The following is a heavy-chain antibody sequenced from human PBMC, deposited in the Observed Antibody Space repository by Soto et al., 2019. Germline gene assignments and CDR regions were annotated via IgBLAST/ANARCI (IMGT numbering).Heavy chain of an antibody. D-gene: IGHD5-18*01. V-gene: IGHV3-23*01. J-gene: IGHJ5*02. CDR1: GFTFNNFA. Sequence: EVHLLDSGGGLVQPGGSLRLSCAASGFTFNNFAMRWVRQSPGKGREWVSAVSGGGGDTYYADCVKGRFPISRDNCKNSLGVQMHSRRADYTAIYFCARYTVDTIVSSGWCNWFGPWGQG. CDR2: VSGGGGDT. CDR3: ARYTVDTIVSSGWCNWFGP.